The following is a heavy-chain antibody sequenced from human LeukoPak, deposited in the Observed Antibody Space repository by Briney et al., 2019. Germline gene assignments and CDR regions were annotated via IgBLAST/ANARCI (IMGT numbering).Heavy chain of an antibody. CDR2: ISSSGSI. D-gene: IGHD6-13*01. CDR1: GFTFSDNY. J-gene: IGHJ4*02. V-gene: IGHV3-11*04. CDR3: ARDRSYSGSFDY. Sequence: TPGGSLRLSCAASGFTFSDNYMSWIRQAPGKGLEWVSYISSSGSIYYADSVKGRFTISRDNARNSLYLQMNSLRAEDTAVYYCARDRSYSGSFDYWGQGTLVTVSS.